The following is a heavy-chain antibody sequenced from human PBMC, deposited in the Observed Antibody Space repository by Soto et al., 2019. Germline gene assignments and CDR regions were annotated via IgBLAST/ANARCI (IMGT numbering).Heavy chain of an antibody. CDR2: ISWNSVSI. CDR1: GFTFDDYA. CDR3: AKTYYYILTGYGDAFDI. V-gene: IGHV3-9*01. J-gene: IGHJ3*02. Sequence: EVQLVESGGGLVQPGRSLRLSCAASGFTFDDYAMHWVRQAPGKGLEWVSGISWNSVSIGYADSVKGRFTISRDNAKNSMYLQMNSLRAEDTALYYCAKTYYYILTGYGDAFDIWGQGTMVTVSS. D-gene: IGHD3-9*01.